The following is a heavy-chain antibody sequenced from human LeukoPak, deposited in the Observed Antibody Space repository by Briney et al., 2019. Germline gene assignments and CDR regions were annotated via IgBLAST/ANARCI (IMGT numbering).Heavy chain of an antibody. CDR2: SRNKANSYTT. CDR1: GFTFSDHY. CDR3: ARETLSGWD. V-gene: IGHV3-72*01. D-gene: IGHD6-19*01. Sequence: GGSLRLSCAASGFTFSDHYIDWVRQAPGKGLEWVGRSRNKANSYTTEYAASVKGRFTISRDDSKNSLYLQMNSLTTEDTAVYYCARETLSGWDWGQGTLVTVSS. J-gene: IGHJ4*02.